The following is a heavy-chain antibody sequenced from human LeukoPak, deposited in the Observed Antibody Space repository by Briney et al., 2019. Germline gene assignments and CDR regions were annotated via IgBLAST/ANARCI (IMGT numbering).Heavy chain of an antibody. CDR2: IYHSGSP. Sequence: SETLSLTCAVSGGSISSNNWWGWVRQPPGKGLEWIGEIYHSGSPNYNTSLKSRVTISVDKSRNHFSLNLSSVTAADTAVDYCARVNINNWHSCDYWGQGTLVTVSS. CDR3: ARVNINNWHSCDY. V-gene: IGHV4-4*02. D-gene: IGHD1-1*01. J-gene: IGHJ4*02. CDR1: GGSISSNNW.